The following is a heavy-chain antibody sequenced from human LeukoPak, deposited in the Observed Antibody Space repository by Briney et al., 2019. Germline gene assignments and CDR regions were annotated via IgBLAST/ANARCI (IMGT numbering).Heavy chain of an antibody. CDR2: ISYDGGNE. CDR1: GFIFEDFA. Sequence: GGSLRLSCAPSGFIFEDFAMHWVRQAPGKGLEWVALISYDGGNENYADSVKGRFTISRDNSKNTLYLHMNSLRLEDTAVYYCARDPPFSSGWSQNHFDHWGQGTLVTVSS. V-gene: IGHV3-30*04. J-gene: IGHJ4*02. CDR3: ARDPPFSSGWSQNHFDH. D-gene: IGHD6-19*01.